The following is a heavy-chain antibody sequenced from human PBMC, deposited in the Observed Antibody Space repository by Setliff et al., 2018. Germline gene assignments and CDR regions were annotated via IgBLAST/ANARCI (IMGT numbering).Heavy chain of an antibody. CDR3: ARSGPYYYDSRGAFDI. J-gene: IGHJ3*02. Sequence: ASVKVSCKVSGYTLTELSMHWVRQAPGKGLEWMGGFDPEDGETIYAQKFQGWVTMTRDTSISTAYMELSRLRSDDTAVYYCARSGPYYYDSRGAFDIWGQGTMVTVSS. D-gene: IGHD3-22*01. V-gene: IGHV1-24*01. CDR2: FDPEDGET. CDR1: GYTLTELS.